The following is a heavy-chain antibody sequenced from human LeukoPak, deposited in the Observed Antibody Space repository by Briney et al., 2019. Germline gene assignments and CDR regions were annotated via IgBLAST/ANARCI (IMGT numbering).Heavy chain of an antibody. V-gene: IGHV3-30*18. CDR1: GFTFSSYG. CDR3: ANSGLEQVSSY. CDR2: ISYDGSNK. D-gene: IGHD1/OR15-1a*01. Sequence: GGSLRLSCAASGFTFSSYGMHWVRQAPGKGLEWVAVISYDGSNKYYADSVKGRFTISRDNSKNTLYLQMNSLRAEDTAVYYCANSGLEQVSSYWGQGTLVTVSS. J-gene: IGHJ4*02.